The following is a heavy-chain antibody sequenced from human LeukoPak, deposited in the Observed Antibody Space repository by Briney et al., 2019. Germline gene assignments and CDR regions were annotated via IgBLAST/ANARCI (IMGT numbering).Heavy chain of an antibody. Sequence: ASVKVSCKASGYTFTSYGISWVRQAPGQGLEWMGWISAYNGNTNYAQKLQGRVTMTTDTSTSTAYMELRSLRSDDTAVYYCARELGGQLIPEFIDYWGQGTLVTVSS. CDR3: ARELGGQLIPEFIDY. D-gene: IGHD5-18*01. V-gene: IGHV1-18*01. J-gene: IGHJ4*02. CDR2: ISAYNGNT. CDR1: GYTFTSYG.